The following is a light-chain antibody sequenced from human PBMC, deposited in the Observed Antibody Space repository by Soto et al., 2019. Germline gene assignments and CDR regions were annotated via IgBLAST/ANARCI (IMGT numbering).Light chain of an antibody. CDR3: QQRSNWRALT. Sequence: EIVMTQSPATPSVSPGERATLSCRASQSVSSNLAWYQQKPGQAPRLLIYGASTRATGIPARFSGSGSGTQFTLTISSLQSEDFAVYYCQQRSNWRALTFGGGTKVDIK. CDR1: QSVSSN. V-gene: IGKV3-15*01. CDR2: GAS. J-gene: IGKJ4*01.